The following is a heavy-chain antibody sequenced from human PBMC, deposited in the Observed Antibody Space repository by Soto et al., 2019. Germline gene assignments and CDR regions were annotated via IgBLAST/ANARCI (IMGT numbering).Heavy chain of an antibody. V-gene: IGHV3-30-3*01. CDR3: ARVGLAGYDFDY. CDR2: ISYDGSNN. J-gene: IGHJ4*02. CDR1: GFTFSSYA. Sequence: QVQLVESGGGVVQPGRSLRLSCAASGFTFSSYAMQWVRQATGRGLEWVAVISYDGSNNYYADSVKGRVTISRDNSKNTLQLQMNSLRAEDTAVYYCARVGLAGYDFDYWGQGTLVTVSS. D-gene: IGHD5-12*01.